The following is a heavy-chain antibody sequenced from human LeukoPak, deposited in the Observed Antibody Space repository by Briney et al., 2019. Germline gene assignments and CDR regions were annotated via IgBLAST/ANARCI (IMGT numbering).Heavy chain of an antibody. V-gene: IGHV4-39*01. CDR3: ASNIVVVPAATSYYYYGMDV. D-gene: IGHD2-2*01. CDR2: XYXXGST. Sequence: GRXYXXGSTYYNPSLKSRVTISVDTSKNQFPLKLSSVTAADAAVYYCASNIVVVPAATSYYYYGMDVWGQGTTVTVSS. J-gene: IGHJ6*02.